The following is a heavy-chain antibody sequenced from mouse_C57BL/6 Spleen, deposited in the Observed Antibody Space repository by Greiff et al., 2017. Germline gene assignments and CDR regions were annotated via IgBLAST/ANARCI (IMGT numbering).Heavy chain of an antibody. J-gene: IGHJ3*01. CDR1: GFTFSSYG. CDR2: ISSGGSYT. V-gene: IGHV5-6*02. CDR3: ASLTGTVAY. Sequence: DVMLVESGGDLVKPGGSLKLSCAASGFTFSSYGMSWVRQTPDKRLEWVATISSGGSYTYYPDSVKGRFTISRDNAKNTLYLQMSSLKSEDTAMYYCASLTGTVAYWGQGTLVTVSA. D-gene: IGHD4-1*01.